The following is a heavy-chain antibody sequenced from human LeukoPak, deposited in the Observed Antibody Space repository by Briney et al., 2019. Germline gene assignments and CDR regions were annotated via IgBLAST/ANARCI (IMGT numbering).Heavy chain of an antibody. D-gene: IGHD6-19*01. CDR3: AREGNSGWRDDGFDI. CDR1: GFIFSSYW. CDR2: IHSDGSDT. Sequence: GGSPRLSCAASGFIFSSYWMHWVRQAPGKGLVWVSRIHSDGSDTTYADSVKGRFTISRDNAKNTLYLQMNSLRAEDTAVYYCAREGNSGWRDDGFDIWGQRTMVTVSS. J-gene: IGHJ3*02. V-gene: IGHV3-74*01.